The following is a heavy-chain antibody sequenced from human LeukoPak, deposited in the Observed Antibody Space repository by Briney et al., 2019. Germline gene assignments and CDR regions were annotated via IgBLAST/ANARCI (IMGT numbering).Heavy chain of an antibody. CDR2: IYFSGST. Sequence: SETLSLACTVFGGSISSSSHYWGWIRQPPGEGLEWIGSIYFSGSTYYSPSLKSRVTISVDPSTNQFSLKPSSVTAADTAVYYCARHQWLGPFDYWGQGTLVTVSS. CDR3: ARHQWLGPFDY. J-gene: IGHJ4*02. CDR1: GGSISSSSHY. D-gene: IGHD6-19*01. V-gene: IGHV4-39*01.